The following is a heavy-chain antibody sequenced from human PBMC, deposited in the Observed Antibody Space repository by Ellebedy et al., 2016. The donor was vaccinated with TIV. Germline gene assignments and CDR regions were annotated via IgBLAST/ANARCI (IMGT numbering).Heavy chain of an antibody. V-gene: IGHV4-31*03. J-gene: IGHJ4*02. D-gene: IGHD2-15*01. Sequence: SETLSLXXTVSGGSISSGGYYWSWIRQHPGKGLEWIGYIYYSGSTYYNPSLKSRVTISVDTSKNQFSLKLSSVTAADTAVYYCASQGVVAATVDYWGQGTLVTVSS. CDR2: IYYSGST. CDR1: GGSISSGGYY. CDR3: ASQGVVAATVDY.